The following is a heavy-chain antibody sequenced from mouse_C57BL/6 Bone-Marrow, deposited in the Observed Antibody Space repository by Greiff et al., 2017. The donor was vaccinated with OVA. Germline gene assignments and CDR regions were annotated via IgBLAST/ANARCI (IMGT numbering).Heavy chain of an antibody. CDR1: GFTFSSYG. CDR2: ISSGGSYT. Sequence: EVMLVESGGDLVKPGGSLKLSCAASGFTFSSYGMSWVRQTPDKRLEWVATISSGGSYTYYPDSVKGRFTISRDNAKNTLYLQMSSLKSEDTAMYYCARRDPWYFDVWGTGTTVTVSS. V-gene: IGHV5-6*02. J-gene: IGHJ1*03. CDR3: ARRDPWYFDV.